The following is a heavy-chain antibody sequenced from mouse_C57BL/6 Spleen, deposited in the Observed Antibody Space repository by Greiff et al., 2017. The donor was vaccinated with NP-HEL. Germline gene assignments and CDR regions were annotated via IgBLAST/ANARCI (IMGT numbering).Heavy chain of an antibody. V-gene: IGHV5-9*01. Sequence: EVQLVESGGGLVKPGGSLKLSCAASGFTFSSYTMSWVRQTPEKRLEWVATISGGGGNTYYPDSVKGRFTISRDNAKNTLYLQMSSLRSEDTALYYCARQLTGRAWFAYWGQGTLVTVSA. CDR2: ISGGGGNT. D-gene: IGHD4-1*01. CDR3: ARQLTGRAWFAY. CDR1: GFTFSSYT. J-gene: IGHJ3*01.